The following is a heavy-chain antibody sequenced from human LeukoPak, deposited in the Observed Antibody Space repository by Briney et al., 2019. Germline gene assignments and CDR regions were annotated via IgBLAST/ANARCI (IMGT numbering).Heavy chain of an antibody. CDR3: AKDSRGSGWYLVDY. CDR1: GFTFDDYT. J-gene: IGHJ4*02. D-gene: IGHD6-19*01. Sequence: GGSLRLSCAASGFTFDDYTMHWVRQAPGKGLEWVSLISWDGGSTYYADSVKGRFTISRDNTKNSLYLQMNSLRTEDTALYYCAKDSRGSGWYLVDYWGQGTLVTVSS. CDR2: ISWDGGST. V-gene: IGHV3-43*01.